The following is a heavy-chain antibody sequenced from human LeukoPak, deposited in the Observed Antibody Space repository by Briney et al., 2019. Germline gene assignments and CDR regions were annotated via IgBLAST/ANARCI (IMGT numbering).Heavy chain of an antibody. Sequence: GASVKVSCKASGYTFTSYYMHWVRQAPGQGLEWMGIINPSGGSTSYAQKFQGRVTMTRDMSTSTGYMELRSLRSDDTAVYYCASGRYSSSSPHYYYYYMDVWGKGTTVTVSS. D-gene: IGHD6-6*01. J-gene: IGHJ6*03. CDR3: ASGRYSSSSPHYYYYYMDV. CDR1: GYTFTSYY. V-gene: IGHV1-46*01. CDR2: INPSGGST.